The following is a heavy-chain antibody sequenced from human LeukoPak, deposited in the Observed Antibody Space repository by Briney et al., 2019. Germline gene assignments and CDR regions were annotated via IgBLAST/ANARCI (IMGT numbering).Heavy chain of an antibody. CDR2: ISDRGDRT. CDR3: AREVGPFDY. V-gene: IGHV3-23*01. D-gene: IGHD1-26*01. CDR1: GFTFNIFG. Sequence: GGSLRLSCAASGFTFNIFGMTWVRQAPGKGLEWVSLISDRGDRTYYADSVKGRFTISRDNSKNTLYLQMNSLRVEDTAVYYCAREVGPFDYWGQGTLVTVSS. J-gene: IGHJ4*02.